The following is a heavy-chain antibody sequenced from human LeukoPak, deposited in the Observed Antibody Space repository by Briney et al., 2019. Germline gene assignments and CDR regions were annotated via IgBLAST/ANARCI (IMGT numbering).Heavy chain of an antibody. V-gene: IGHV3-48*04. J-gene: IGHJ4*02. CDR1: GFTFSSYG. D-gene: IGHD6-19*01. Sequence: SGGSLRLSCAASGFTFSSYGMHWVRQAPGKGLEWLSFITTNGNSIYYADSVRGRFTISRDDAKNSLYLQINSLRAEDTAVYYCARDRAVANIGQLSPFHYCGQGTLVTVSS. CDR3: ARDRAVANIGQLSPFHY. CDR2: ITTNGNSI.